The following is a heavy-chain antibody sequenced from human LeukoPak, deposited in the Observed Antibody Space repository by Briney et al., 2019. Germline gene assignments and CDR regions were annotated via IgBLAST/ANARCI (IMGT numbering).Heavy chain of an antibody. CDR3: ARHYIAACGVDAYDV. J-gene: IGHJ3*01. V-gene: IGHV4-59*08. CDR2: IYYSGSI. CDR1: GASIRSYS. Sequence: SETLRLTCTVSGASIRSYSMSWIRQPAGKGLEWTGYIYYSGSIYYNPSLKSRVTICLDTSKNQFSLKLSSVTAADTAMYYCARHYIAACGVDAYDVWG. D-gene: IGHD6-25*01.